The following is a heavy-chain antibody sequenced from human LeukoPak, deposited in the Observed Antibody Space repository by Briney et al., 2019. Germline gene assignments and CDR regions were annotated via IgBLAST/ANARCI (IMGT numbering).Heavy chain of an antibody. CDR1: GGSIINISYY. CDR2: IYYSGST. D-gene: IGHD6-6*01. CDR3: ARHTSSYYYYTDV. J-gene: IGHJ6*03. Sequence: SETLSLTCTVSGGSIINISYYWGWIRQPPGKGLEWIGSIYYSGSTYYNPSLKSRVTISVDTSKNQFSLKLSSVTAADTAVFYCARHTSSYYYYTDVWGKGTTVTVSS. V-gene: IGHV4-39*01.